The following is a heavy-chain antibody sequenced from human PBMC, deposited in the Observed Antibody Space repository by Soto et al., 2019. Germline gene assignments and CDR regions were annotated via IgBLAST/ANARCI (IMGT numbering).Heavy chain of an antibody. CDR3: ARVGYSSSWYDY. CDR1: GGSISSYY. D-gene: IGHD6-13*01. Sequence: AETLSLNCTVSGGSISSYYRSRFRQPPGKGLEWIGYIYYSGSTNYNPSLKSRVTISVDTSKNQFSLKLSSVTAADTAVYYCARVGYSSSWYDYWGQGTLVTVS. J-gene: IGHJ4*02. CDR2: IYYSGST. V-gene: IGHV4-59*01.